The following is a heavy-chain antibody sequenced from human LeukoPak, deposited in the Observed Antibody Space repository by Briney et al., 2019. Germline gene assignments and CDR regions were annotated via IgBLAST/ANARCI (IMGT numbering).Heavy chain of an antibody. CDR2: IYYSGST. D-gene: IGHD4-11*01. CDR1: GGSISSYY. J-gene: IGHJ4*02. CDR3: ARAVRGGNFDY. Sequence: SETLSLTCTVSGGSISSYYWSWTRQPPGKGLEWIGYIYYSGSTNYNPSLKSRVTISVDTSKNQFSLELSSVTAADTAVYYCARAVRGGNFDYWGPGTLVTVSS. V-gene: IGHV4-59*01.